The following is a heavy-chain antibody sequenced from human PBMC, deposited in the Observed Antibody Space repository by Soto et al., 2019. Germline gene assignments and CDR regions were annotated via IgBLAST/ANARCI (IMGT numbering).Heavy chain of an antibody. CDR2: ISSSAGTI. CDR3: ARGTYSSKTDFDY. V-gene: IGHV3-11*01. Sequence: GGSLRLSCAASGFTFSDYYMSWIRQAPGNGLDWVSYISSSAGTISYADSVKGRFTISRDNAKNSLYLQMNSLRAEDTAVYYCARGTYSSKTDFDYWGQGTLVTVSS. J-gene: IGHJ4*02. D-gene: IGHD6-13*01. CDR1: GFTFSDYY.